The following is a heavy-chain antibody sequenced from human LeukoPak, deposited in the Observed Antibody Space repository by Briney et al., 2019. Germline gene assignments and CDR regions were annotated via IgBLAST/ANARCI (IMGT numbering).Heavy chain of an antibody. CDR3: ARHFSSSWSNWFDP. Sequence: SETLSLTCTVSGGSISSSSYYWGWIRQPPGKGLEWIGSIYYSGSPYYNPSLKSRVTISVDTFKNQFSLKLSSVNAADTAVYYCARHFSSSWSNWFDPWGQGTLVTVSS. D-gene: IGHD6-13*01. CDR1: GGSISSSSYY. CDR2: IYYSGSP. J-gene: IGHJ5*02. V-gene: IGHV4-39*01.